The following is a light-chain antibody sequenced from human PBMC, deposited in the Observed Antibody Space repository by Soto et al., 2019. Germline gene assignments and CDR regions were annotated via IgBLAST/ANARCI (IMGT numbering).Light chain of an antibody. CDR1: SSDIGRYNF. J-gene: IGLJ1*01. CDR2: EAT. Sequence: QSVLTQPASMSGSPGQSITISCTGTSSDIGRYNFVSWYQHHPGKAPKLIIYEATKRPSGVSYRFSGSESGNTASLTISGLQAEDEADYYCTSYTITSPYVFGTGTKVTVL. V-gene: IGLV2-14*01. CDR3: TSYTITSPYV.